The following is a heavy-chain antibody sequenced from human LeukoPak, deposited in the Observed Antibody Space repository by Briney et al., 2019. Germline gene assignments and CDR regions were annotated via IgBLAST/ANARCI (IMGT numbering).Heavy chain of an antibody. D-gene: IGHD3-22*01. CDR2: IISIISTI. CDR1: GFTFSSYS. J-gene: IGHJ4*02. Sequence: GGSLRLSCAASGFTFSSYSMTWVRQPPGKGLEWVSYIISIISTIYYADSVKGRFTISRDNAKNSLYLQMNSLRAEDTAVYYCAREGWYYDSSGYSNWDFDYWGQGTLVTVSS. V-gene: IGHV3-48*04. CDR3: AREGWYYDSSGYSNWDFDY.